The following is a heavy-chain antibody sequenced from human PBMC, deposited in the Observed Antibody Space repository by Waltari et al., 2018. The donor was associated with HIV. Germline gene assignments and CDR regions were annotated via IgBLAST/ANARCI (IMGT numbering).Heavy chain of an antibody. CDR3: AKPRHYYDSSGLNY. Sequence: GGSLRLSCAASGFTFSSYGMHWVRQAPGRGLEWVAFIRYDGSNEYYADSVKGRFTISRDNSKNTLYLQMNSLRAEDTAVYYCAKPRHYYDSSGLNYWGQGTLVTVSS. V-gene: IGHV3-30*02. J-gene: IGHJ4*02. CDR1: GFTFSSYG. CDR2: IRYDGSNE. D-gene: IGHD3-22*01.